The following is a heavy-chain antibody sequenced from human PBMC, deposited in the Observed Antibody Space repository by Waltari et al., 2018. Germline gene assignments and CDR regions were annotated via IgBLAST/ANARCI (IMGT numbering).Heavy chain of an antibody. V-gene: IGHV4-61*02. CDR3: ARVSYANYFDY. CDR2: VYISGTT. CDR1: RVPLTRGSYH. Sequence: QLHLQESGPGLVKPSQPLSLICTVSRVPLTRGSYHWSWIRQPAGKGLEWIGRVYISGTTAYNPSLASRVTMSIDTSNNQFSLKLSSVTAADTAMYYCARVSYANYFDYWGQGALVTVSS. J-gene: IGHJ4*02. D-gene: IGHD3-16*01.